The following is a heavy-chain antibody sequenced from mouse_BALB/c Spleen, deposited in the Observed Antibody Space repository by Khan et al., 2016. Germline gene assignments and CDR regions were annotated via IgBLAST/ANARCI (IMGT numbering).Heavy chain of an antibody. J-gene: IGHJ3*01. Sequence: QVRLQQSGAELVRPGSSVKISCKASGFAFSSYWMNWVKQRPGQGLEWIGQIYPGDGDTNYNGKFKGKATLTADKSSSTAYMQRSSLTSEDSAVYFCARGTPFANWGQGTLVTVSA. CDR1: GFAFSSYW. CDR3: ARGTPFAN. CDR2: IYPGDGDT. D-gene: IGHD2-14*01. V-gene: IGHV1-80*01.